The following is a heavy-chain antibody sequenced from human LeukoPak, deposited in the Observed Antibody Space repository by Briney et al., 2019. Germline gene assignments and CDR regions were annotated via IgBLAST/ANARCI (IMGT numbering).Heavy chain of an antibody. V-gene: IGHV3-7*03. Sequence: GGSLRLSCEASGSTLSNYLITWVRQAPGKGLKWVANIKPDGREKYYMPSVKGRFTISRDSAKNSLYLQMNSLRAEDTAVYYCATMASNVFEYWGQGTLVTVSS. CDR1: GSTLSNYL. J-gene: IGHJ4*02. D-gene: IGHD5-24*01. CDR3: ATMASNVFEY. CDR2: IKPDGREK.